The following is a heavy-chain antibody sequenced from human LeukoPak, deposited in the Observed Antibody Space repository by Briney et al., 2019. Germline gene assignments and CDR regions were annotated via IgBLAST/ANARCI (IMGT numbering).Heavy chain of an antibody. CDR2: IYYSGST. V-gene: IGHV4-39*01. D-gene: IGHD1-26*01. CDR1: GGSISSSSYY. J-gene: IGHJ3*02. Sequence: SETLSLTGTVSGGSISSSSYYWGWIRQPPGKGLEWIGSIYYSGSTYYNPSLKSRVTISVDTSKNQFSLKLSSVTAADTAVYYCVSESGRSDAFDIWGQGTMVTVSS. CDR3: VSESGRSDAFDI.